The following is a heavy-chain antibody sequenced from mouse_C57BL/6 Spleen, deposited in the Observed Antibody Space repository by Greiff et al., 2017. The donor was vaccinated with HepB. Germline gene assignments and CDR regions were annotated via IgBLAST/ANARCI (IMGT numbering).Heavy chain of an antibody. V-gene: IGHV1-26*01. CDR2: LNPNNGGT. J-gene: IGHJ1*03. Sequence: EVQLQQSGPELVKPGASVKISCKASGYTFTDYYMNWVKQSHGQSPEWTGDLNPNNGGTSSNEKFKGKVTLTVDKSSSTAYMELRSLTSEESAVYYCARRGEYFYDSRVYWYFDVWGTVTTVTVSS. CDR1: GYTFTDYY. CDR3: ARRGEYFYDSRVYWYFDV. D-gene: IGHD1-1*01.